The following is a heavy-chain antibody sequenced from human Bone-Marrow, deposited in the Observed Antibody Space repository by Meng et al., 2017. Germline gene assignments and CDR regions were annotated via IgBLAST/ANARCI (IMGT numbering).Heavy chain of an antibody. V-gene: IGHV1-8*01. Sequence: ASVKVSCKASGYTFTSYDINWVRQATGQGREGMGWMNPNSGKTGYAQKFQGRVTMTRNTSISTAYMELSSLRSEDKAVYYWARGTGITVVRGVITYLAAPYYYYDYGMDVWGQGTTVTVSS. J-gene: IGHJ6*02. CDR3: ARGTGITVVRGVITYLAAPYYYYDYGMDV. CDR2: MNPNSGKT. D-gene: IGHD3-10*01. CDR1: GYTFTSYD.